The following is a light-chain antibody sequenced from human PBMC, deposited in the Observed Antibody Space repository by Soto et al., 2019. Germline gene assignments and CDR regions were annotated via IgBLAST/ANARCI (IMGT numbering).Light chain of an antibody. J-gene: IGKJ5*01. CDR1: QDIDKY. CDR3: QQYDSLPIT. Sequence: DIQMTQSPSSLSTSVGDSITITCQASQDIDKYLYWYQQKPGKAPKLLIYDASTLDTGVPSRFSGSRSGTRFTLTINSLQPEDIATYYCQQYDSLPITFGQGTRLDIK. V-gene: IGKV1-33*01. CDR2: DAS.